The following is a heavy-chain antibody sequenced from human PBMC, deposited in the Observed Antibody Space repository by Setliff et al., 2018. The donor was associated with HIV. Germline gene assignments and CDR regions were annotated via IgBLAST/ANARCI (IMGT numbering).Heavy chain of an antibody. Sequence: SETLSLTCAVSGGSISSSNWWSWVRQPPGKGLEWIGEIYHSGSTNYNPSLKSRVTISVDKSKNQFSLKLSSVTAADTAVYYCVRCAYYNFWSGYYCDYWGQGTLVTVSS. J-gene: IGHJ4*02. CDR1: GGSISSSNW. CDR3: VRCAYYNFWSGYYCDY. CDR2: IYHSGST. V-gene: IGHV4-4*02. D-gene: IGHD3-3*01.